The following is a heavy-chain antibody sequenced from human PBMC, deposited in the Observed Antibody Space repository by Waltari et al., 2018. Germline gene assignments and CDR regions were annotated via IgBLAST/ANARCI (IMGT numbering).Heavy chain of an antibody. D-gene: IGHD3-22*01. V-gene: IGHV4-59*01. CDR2: IYYRGRT. J-gene: IGHJ3*02. CDR3: ARGLEEVIGAFDI. CDR1: GGSISCYY. Sequence: QVQLQESGPGLVKPSETLSLTCTVSGGSISCYYWSGIRQPPGKGLEWIGYIYYRGRTNNNPTLTSRVTISVDTSKNQFSLKLSSVTAADTAVYYCARGLEEVIGAFDIWGQGTMVTVSS.